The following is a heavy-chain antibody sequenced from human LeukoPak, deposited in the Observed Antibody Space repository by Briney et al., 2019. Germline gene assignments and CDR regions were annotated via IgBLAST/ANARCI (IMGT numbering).Heavy chain of an antibody. V-gene: IGHV5-51*01. CDR3: ARLTAVAATDAFDI. Sequence: GEPLKISCKGSGSSLATFWVGWVRQLPGKGLECMGIIYPGDSDTRYSPSFQGQVTISADKAINTAYLQWSSLKTSDTAMYYCARLTAVAATDAFDIWGQGTMVIVSS. J-gene: IGHJ3*02. CDR1: GSSLATFW. CDR2: IYPGDSDT. D-gene: IGHD6-19*01.